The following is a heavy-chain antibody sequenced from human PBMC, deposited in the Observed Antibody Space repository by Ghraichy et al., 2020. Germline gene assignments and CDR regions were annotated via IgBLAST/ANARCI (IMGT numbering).Heavy chain of an antibody. J-gene: IGHJ4*02. Sequence: SETLSLTCAVSGYSIISGYSWGWIRQPPGKGLEWIGSMFHGGSTYYNPSLRSRLTISVDTSKNQFSLKLTSVTAADTAVYYCAREDGGNFPPVYWGRGTLVTVSS. CDR2: MFHGGST. D-gene: IGHD4-23*01. V-gene: IGHV4-38-2*02. CDR3: AREDGGNFPPVY. CDR1: GYSIISGYS.